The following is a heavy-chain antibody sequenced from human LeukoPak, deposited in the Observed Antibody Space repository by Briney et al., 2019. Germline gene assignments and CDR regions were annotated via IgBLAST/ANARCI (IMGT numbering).Heavy chain of an antibody. D-gene: IGHD3-22*01. CDR2: SSAYNGNT. Sequence: ASVKVSCKASGYTFTSYGISWVRQAPGQGLEWMGWSSAYNGNTNYAQKLQGRVTMTTDTSTSTAYMELRSLRSDDTAVYYCARETPVYYDSSGYSYYYYYMDVWGKGTTVTVSS. CDR1: GYTFTSYG. CDR3: ARETPVYYDSSGYSYYYYYMDV. J-gene: IGHJ6*03. V-gene: IGHV1-18*01.